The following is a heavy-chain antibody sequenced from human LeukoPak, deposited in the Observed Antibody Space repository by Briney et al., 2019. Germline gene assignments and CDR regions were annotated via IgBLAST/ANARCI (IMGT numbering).Heavy chain of an antibody. Sequence: PSETLSLTCAVYGGSFSGYYWSWIRQPPGKGLEWIGEINHSGSTNYNPSLKSRVTISVDTSKNRFSLKLSSVTAADTAVYYCARRGGRPMALKTFDYWGQGTLVTVSS. J-gene: IGHJ4*02. V-gene: IGHV4-34*01. D-gene: IGHD3-10*01. CDR3: ARRGGRPMALKTFDY. CDR2: INHSGST. CDR1: GGSFSGYY.